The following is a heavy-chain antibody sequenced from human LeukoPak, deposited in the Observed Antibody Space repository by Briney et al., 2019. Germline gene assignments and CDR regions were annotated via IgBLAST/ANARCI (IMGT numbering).Heavy chain of an antibody. J-gene: IGHJ4*02. V-gene: IGHV4-59*08. CDR2: IYYSGST. CDR3: ANRPAAAGFL. CDR1: GGSISGHY. D-gene: IGHD6-13*01. Sequence: PSETLSLTCTVSGGSISGHYWGWIRQPPGKGLEWIAYIYYSGSTTYNPSLKSRVTISVDTSKTQFSLKLSSVTAADTAVYYCANRPAAAGFLWGQGTLVTVSS.